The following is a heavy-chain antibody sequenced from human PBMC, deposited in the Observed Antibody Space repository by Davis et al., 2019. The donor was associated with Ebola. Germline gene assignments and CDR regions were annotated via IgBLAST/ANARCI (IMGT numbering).Heavy chain of an antibody. CDR3: ARLLEWYPPPGEAAYYYYGMDV. V-gene: IGHV1-69*13. CDR1: GGTFSSYA. D-gene: IGHD3-3*01. Sequence: LVKVSCKASGGTFSSYAISWVRQAPGQGLEWMGGIIPIFGTANYAQKFQGRVTITADESTSTAYMELSSLRSEDTAVYYCARLLEWYPPPGEAAYYYYGMDVWGQGTTVTVSS. CDR2: IIPIFGTA. J-gene: IGHJ6*02.